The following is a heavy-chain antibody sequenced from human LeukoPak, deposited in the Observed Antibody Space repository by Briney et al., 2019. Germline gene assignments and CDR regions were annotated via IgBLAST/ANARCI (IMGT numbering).Heavy chain of an antibody. V-gene: IGHV3-30*18. CDR1: GFTFSTYG. J-gene: IGHJ4*02. CDR3: AKIRGNLRANYFDY. D-gene: IGHD1-14*01. CDR2: ISYDGSNR. Sequence: GGSLRLSCAASGFTFSTYGMHWVRQAPGKGLEWVAVISYDGSNRYYADSVKGRFTISRDNSKNTLFLQMISLKPEDTAVYYCAKIRGNLRANYFDYWGQGALVTVSS.